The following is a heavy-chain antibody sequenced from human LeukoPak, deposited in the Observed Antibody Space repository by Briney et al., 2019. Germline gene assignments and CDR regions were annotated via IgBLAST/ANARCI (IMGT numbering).Heavy chain of an antibody. CDR1: GYTFNSYG. D-gene: IGHD3-10*01. V-gene: IGHV1-18*01. J-gene: IGHJ5*02. Sequence: ASVKVSCKASGYTFNSYGISWVRQAPGQGLEWMGWIGAYNGNTNYAQNLQGRLTMTTDTSTTTAYMELRSLRAEDTAVYYCARAAMVRGVSHCFDPWGQGTLVTVSS. CDR2: IGAYNGNT. CDR3: ARAAMVRGVSHCFDP.